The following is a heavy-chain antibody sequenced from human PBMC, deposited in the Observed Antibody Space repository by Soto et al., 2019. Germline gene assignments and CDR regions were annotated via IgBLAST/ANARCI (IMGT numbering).Heavy chain of an antibody. CDR3: ARDRAPGWAYYYGMDV. Sequence: APVEVGCEARGITITCSSVHWARQAEAQGLEWMGIINPSSGSTSYAQKFQGRVTMTRDTSTSTVYMELSSLRSEDTAVYYCARDRAPGWAYYYGMDVWGQGTTVTVSS. CDR1: GITITCSS. D-gene: IGHD1-26*01. V-gene: IGHV1-46*03. CDR2: INPSSGST. J-gene: IGHJ6*02.